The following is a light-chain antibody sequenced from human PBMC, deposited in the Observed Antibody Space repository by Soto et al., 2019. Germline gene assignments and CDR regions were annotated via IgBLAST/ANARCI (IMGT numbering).Light chain of an antibody. CDR3: QQSYSTLPT. CDR2: AAS. Sequence: DIQMTQSPSSLSASVGDRVTITCRASQSISSYLNWYQQKPGKAPKLLICAASSLQSGVPSRFSGSGSGTDFTLTISSLQPEDFATYYCQQSYSTLPTFGHGTKVEIK. V-gene: IGKV1-39*01. CDR1: QSISSY. J-gene: IGKJ1*01.